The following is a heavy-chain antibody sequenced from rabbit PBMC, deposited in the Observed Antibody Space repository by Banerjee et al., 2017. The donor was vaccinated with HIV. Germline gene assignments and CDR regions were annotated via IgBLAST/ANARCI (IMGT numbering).Heavy chain of an antibody. V-gene: IGHV1S45*01. CDR2: INTGGSGSG. CDR1: RFSFSTTYW. Sequence: QEQLVESGGGLVQPEGSLTLTCTASRFSFSTTYWICWVRQAPGKGLEWIGCINTGGSGSGYYASWAKGRFTISKTSWTTVTLQMTSLTAADTASYFCARDLAGVIGWNFNLWGPGTLVTVS. D-gene: IGHD4-1*01. CDR3: ARDLAGVIGWNFNL. J-gene: IGHJ4*01.